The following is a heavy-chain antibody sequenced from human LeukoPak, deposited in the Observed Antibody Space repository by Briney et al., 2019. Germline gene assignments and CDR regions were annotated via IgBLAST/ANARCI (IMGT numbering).Heavy chain of an antibody. CDR1: GGSISSSSYY. CDR3: ARIILCRGGSCLDY. CDR2: IYYSGST. Sequence: SETLSLTCTVSGGSISSSSYYWGWLRRPPGKGLEWIGTIYYSGSTYYNPSLKSRVTISADTSKNQFSLKLSSVTAADTAVYYCARIILCRGGSCLDYWGQGTLVTVSS. J-gene: IGHJ4*02. D-gene: IGHD2-15*01. V-gene: IGHV4-39*01.